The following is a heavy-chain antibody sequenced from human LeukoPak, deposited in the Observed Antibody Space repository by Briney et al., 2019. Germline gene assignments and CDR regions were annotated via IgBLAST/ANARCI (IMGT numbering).Heavy chain of an antibody. Sequence: PSETLSLTCTVSSGSISSTSYYWGWTRQPPGLGLEWIGSMYYSGSTYYNPSLKSRVTIPVDTSKSQFSLKLSSVTAADTAVYYCAREMRSPRGGFDYWDQGTLVTVSS. J-gene: IGHJ4*02. CDR1: SGSISSTSYY. D-gene: IGHD3-10*01. CDR3: AREMRSPRGGFDY. V-gene: IGHV4-39*07. CDR2: MYYSGST.